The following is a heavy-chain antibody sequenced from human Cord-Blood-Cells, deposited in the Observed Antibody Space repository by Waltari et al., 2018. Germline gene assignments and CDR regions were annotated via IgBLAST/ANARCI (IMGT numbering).Heavy chain of an antibody. J-gene: IGHJ4*02. CDR1: GGSFSGYY. D-gene: IGHD5-18*01. CDR3: ARSDTAMVPDY. Sequence: QVQLQQWGAGLLKPSGTLSLTCAVYGGSFSGYYWSWIRQPPGKGLEWIGEINHSGSTNYNPSLKSRVTISVDTSKNQFSLKLSSVTAADTAVYYCARSDTAMVPDYWGQGTLVTVSS. V-gene: IGHV4-34*01. CDR2: INHSGST.